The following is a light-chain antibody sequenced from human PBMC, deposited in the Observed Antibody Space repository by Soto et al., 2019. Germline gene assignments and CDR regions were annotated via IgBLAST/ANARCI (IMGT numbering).Light chain of an antibody. CDR2: DVS. CDR1: SSDVGGYNY. CDR3: SSYTSSSNHVV. V-gene: IGLV2-14*01. Sequence: QPVLTQPASVSGSPGQSITISCTGTSSDVGGYNYVSWYQQHPGKAPKLMIYDVSNRPSGVSNRFSGSKSGNTASLTISGLQAEDEADYYCSSYTSSSNHVVFGGGTKLTVL. J-gene: IGLJ2*01.